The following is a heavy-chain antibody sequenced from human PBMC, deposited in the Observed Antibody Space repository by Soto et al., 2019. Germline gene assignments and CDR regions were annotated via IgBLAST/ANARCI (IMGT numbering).Heavy chain of an antibody. V-gene: IGHV1-69*12. CDR1: GGTFASYA. D-gene: IGHD5-12*01. CDR2: GTPMFGSP. CDR3: ARARVATIAFGSPYSAMDA. Sequence: QVQLVQSGAEVKKPGSSVKGSCKASGGTFASYAISWVRQAPGQGLEWMGGGTPMFGSPNYAQKFQGRVTIIADDSTRPAYMALSSLSSEDTAVYYCARARVATIAFGSPYSAMDAWRQGTTVTVSS. J-gene: IGHJ6*02.